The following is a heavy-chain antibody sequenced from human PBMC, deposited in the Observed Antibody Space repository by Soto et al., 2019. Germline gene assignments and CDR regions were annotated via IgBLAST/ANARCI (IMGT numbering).Heavy chain of an antibody. CDR3: AREAGYSSGWHGDYYYYGMDV. CDR1: GFTFSSYA. CDR2: IIPIFGTA. Sequence: GGSLRLSCAASGFTFSSYAISWVRQAPGQGLEWMGGIIPIFGTANYAQKFQGRVTITADESTSTAYMELSSLRSEDTAVYYCAREAGYSSGWHGDYYYYGMDVWGQGTTVTVSS. D-gene: IGHD6-19*01. V-gene: IGHV1-69*01. J-gene: IGHJ6*02.